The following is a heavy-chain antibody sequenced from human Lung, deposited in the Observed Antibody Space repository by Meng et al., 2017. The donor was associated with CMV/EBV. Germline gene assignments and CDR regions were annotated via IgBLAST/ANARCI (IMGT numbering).Heavy chain of an antibody. CDR1: GVPISSNIR. Sequence: LRESGTGLGKLSATLSLTCGVSGVPISSNIRWTCVRQPPGKGLEWIGDIDDSGSTNYNPSLNSRISISLDKSKNHFSLKVNSVTAADTAVYYCARGKQDAWELLAYWGQGALVTVSS. CDR2: IDDSGST. V-gene: IGHV4-4*02. D-gene: IGHD1-26*01. J-gene: IGHJ4*02. CDR3: ARGKQDAWELLAY.